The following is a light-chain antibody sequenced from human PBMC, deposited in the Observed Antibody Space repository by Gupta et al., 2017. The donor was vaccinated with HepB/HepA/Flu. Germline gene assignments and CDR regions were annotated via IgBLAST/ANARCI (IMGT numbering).Light chain of an antibody. V-gene: IGLV3-1*01. Sequence: SYDLTQTPSVSVSPGQTASLTCSGDKLGDKFVCWYQQQPGQSPVLVIYQDTKRSAGIPERFSGSNFGNTATLTISGTQAMDEADYYCQAWDSSTLVVFGGGTKLTVL. CDR3: QAWDSSTLVV. J-gene: IGLJ2*01. CDR2: QDT. CDR1: KLGDKF.